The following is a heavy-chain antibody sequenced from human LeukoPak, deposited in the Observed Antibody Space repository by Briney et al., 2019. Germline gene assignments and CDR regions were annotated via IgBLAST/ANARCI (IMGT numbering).Heavy chain of an antibody. CDR1: GFTFSSHG. J-gene: IGHJ6*02. V-gene: IGHV3-30*18. D-gene: IGHD3-22*01. Sequence: GGSLTLSCAASGFTFSSHGMHWARQAPGKGLEWVTVISYDGSDQYHADSVKGRLTISRDNSKNTLYLQMNSLRAEDTAVYYCAKDRSVVARTVYYYYGMDVWGQGTTVTVSS. CDR2: ISYDGSDQ. CDR3: AKDRSVVARTVYYYYGMDV.